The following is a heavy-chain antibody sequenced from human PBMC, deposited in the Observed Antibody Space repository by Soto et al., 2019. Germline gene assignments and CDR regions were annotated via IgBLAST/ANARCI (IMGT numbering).Heavy chain of an antibody. CDR3: ARGGGIQLWFSWFDP. D-gene: IGHD5-18*01. J-gene: IGHJ5*02. V-gene: IGHV2-70*11. CDR2: IDWDDDK. Sequence: SGPTLVNPTQTLTLTCTFSGFSLSTSGMCVSWIRQPPGKALEWLARIDWDDDKYYSTSLKTRLTISKDTSKNQVVLTMTNMDPVDTATYYCARGGGIQLWFSWFDPWGQGTLVTVSS. CDR1: GFSLSTSGMC.